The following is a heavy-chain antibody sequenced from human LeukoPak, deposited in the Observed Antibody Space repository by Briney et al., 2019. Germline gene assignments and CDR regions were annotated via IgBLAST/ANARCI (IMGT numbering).Heavy chain of an antibody. CDR3: ARGGIQLRVPCYY. J-gene: IGHJ4*02. D-gene: IGHD5-18*01. Sequence: SETLSLTCTVSGGSISSYYWSWIRQPPGKGLEWIGYIYYSGSTNYNPSLKRRVTISVDTSKNQFSLKLSSVTAADTAVYYCARGGIQLRVPCYYWGQGTLVTVSS. CDR2: IYYSGST. CDR1: GGSISSYY. V-gene: IGHV4-59*01.